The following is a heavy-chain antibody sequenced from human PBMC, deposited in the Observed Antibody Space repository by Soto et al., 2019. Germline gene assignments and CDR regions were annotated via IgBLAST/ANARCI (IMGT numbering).Heavy chain of an antibody. Sequence: PGGSLRLSCAASGFNLGDYTMHWVRQAPGKGLEWVTMISYDGNIQYFGDSVKGRFTISRDNSESTLSLQMNNLRAEDTAVYYCVRSQKTLQFLMEAHHYPMDVWGHGTTVTVSS. J-gene: IGHJ6*02. CDR2: ISYDGNIQ. V-gene: IGHV3-30-3*01. CDR1: GFNLGDYT. D-gene: IGHD3-3*01. CDR3: VRSQKTLQFLMEAHHYPMDV.